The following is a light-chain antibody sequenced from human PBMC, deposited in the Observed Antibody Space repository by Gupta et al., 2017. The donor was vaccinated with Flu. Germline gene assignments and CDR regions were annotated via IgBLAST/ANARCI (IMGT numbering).Light chain of an antibody. CDR1: QDISNY. Sequence: DIQMTQSPSSLSASVGDRVTITCQASQDISNYLNWYQQKPGKAPKLLIYDASNLETGVPSRFSGSGSGTEFTFTISSLQPEDIATYYGQQYDNLPLTCGGGTKVEIK. V-gene: IGKV1-33*01. CDR3: QQYDNLPLT. J-gene: IGKJ4*01. CDR2: DAS.